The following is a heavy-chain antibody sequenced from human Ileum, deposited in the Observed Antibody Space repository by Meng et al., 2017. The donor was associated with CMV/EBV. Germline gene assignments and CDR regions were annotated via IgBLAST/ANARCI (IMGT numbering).Heavy chain of an antibody. CDR2: ISSSSDYI. D-gene: IGHD3-10*01. CDR3: ARDSYSGSGSYHYYFDY. J-gene: IGHJ4*02. Sequence: GESLKISCAASGLTFSTYTMNWVRQAPGKGLEWVSSISSSSDYIFYSDSLKGRFTISRDNAKNSLDLQMNSLRAEDTAVYYCARDSYSGSGSYHYYFDYWGQGTLVTVSS. V-gene: IGHV3-21*01. CDR1: GLTFSTYT.